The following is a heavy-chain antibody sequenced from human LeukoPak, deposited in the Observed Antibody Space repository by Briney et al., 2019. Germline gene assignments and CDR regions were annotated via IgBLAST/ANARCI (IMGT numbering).Heavy chain of an antibody. D-gene: IGHD6-19*01. CDR1: GFTFEDYA. V-gene: IGHV3-9*03. Sequence: GRSLRHSCAASGFTFEDYAMHWVRQAPRQGLEWVSGISWNSGSIGYADSVKGRFTISRDNAKNSLYLQMNSLRAEDMALYYCAKDKGAVAGAFDYWGQGTLVTVSS. CDR2: ISWNSGSI. J-gene: IGHJ4*02. CDR3: AKDKGAVAGAFDY.